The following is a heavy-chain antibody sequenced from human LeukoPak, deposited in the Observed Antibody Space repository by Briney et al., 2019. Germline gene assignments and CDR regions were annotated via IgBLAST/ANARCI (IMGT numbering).Heavy chain of an antibody. J-gene: IGHJ5*02. Sequence: PSEILSLTCTVSGGSISSYYWSWIRQPAGKGLEWIGRIYTSGSTNYNPSLKSRVTMSVDTSKNQFSLKLSSVTAADTAVYYCARDYSSSSTSWFDPWGQGTLVTVSS. D-gene: IGHD6-6*01. V-gene: IGHV4-4*07. CDR2: IYTSGST. CDR1: GGSISSYY. CDR3: ARDYSSSSTSWFDP.